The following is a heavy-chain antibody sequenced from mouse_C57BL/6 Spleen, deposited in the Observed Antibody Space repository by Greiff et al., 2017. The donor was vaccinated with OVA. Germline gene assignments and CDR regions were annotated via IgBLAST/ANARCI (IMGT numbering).Heavy chain of an antibody. D-gene: IGHD3-1*01. J-gene: IGHJ2*01. Sequence: EVKLLESGGGLVQPGGSLKLSCAASGIDFSRYWMSWVRRAPGKGLEWIGDINPDSSTINYAPSLKDQFIISRDNAKKTLYLQMSKVRSEDTALYYCARGAPGNYFDYWGQGTTLTVSS. CDR1: GIDFSRYW. V-gene: IGHV4-1*01. CDR3: ARGAPGNYFDY. CDR2: INPDSSTI.